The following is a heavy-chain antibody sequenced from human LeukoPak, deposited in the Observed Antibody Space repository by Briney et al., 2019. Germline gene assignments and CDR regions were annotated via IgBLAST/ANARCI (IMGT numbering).Heavy chain of an antibody. J-gene: IGHJ4*02. V-gene: IGHV1-2*02. CDR1: GYTFTGYY. CDR3: AREADYYDSSGYYSY. CDR2: INPNSGGT. D-gene: IGHD3-22*01. Sequence: ASVKVSFKASGYTFTGYYMHWVRQAPGQGLEWMGWINPNSGGTNYAQKFQGRVTMTRDTSISTAYMELSRLRSDDTAVYYCAREADYYDSSGYYSYWGQGTLVTVSS.